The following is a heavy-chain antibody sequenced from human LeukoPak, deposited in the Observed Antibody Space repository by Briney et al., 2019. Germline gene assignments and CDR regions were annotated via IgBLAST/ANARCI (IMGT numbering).Heavy chain of an antibody. CDR3: AKAPVTTCRGAFCYPFDY. D-gene: IGHD2-15*01. V-gene: IGHV3-30*02. Sequence: PGGSLRLSCAASGFTFSDYGMHWVRQAPGKGLEWLASIECDGNKKYYADSVKGRFTISRDSSKNTLFLQMNRLRPEDAAVYYCAKAPVTTCRGAFCYPFDYWGLGPLLTVPS. CDR1: GFTFSDYG. CDR2: IECDGNKK. J-gene: IGHJ4*02.